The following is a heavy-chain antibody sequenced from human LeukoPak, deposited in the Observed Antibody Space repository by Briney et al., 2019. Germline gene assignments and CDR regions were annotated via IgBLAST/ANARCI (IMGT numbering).Heavy chain of an antibody. J-gene: IGHJ4*02. CDR1: GGSFSGYY. CDR2: INHSGST. D-gene: IGHD4-17*01. CDR3: ARVSSYGDFAPTFDY. Sequence: PSETLSLTCAVYGGSFSGYYWSWIRQPPGKGLEWIGEINHSGSTNYNPSLKSRVTISVDTSKNQFSLKLSSVTAADTAVYYCARVSSYGDFAPTFDYWGQGTLVTVSS. V-gene: IGHV4-34*01.